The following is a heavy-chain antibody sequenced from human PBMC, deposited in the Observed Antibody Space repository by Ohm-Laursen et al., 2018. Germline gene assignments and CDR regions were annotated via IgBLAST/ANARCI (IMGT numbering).Heavy chain of an antibody. CDR3: ARVSRGADFWNPGYGMDV. D-gene: IGHD3-3*01. V-gene: IGHV1-2*02. CDR2: INPNSGGT. CDR1: GYSFIGYY. Sequence: SVKVSCNASGYSFIGYYIHWVRQAPGQGLEWMGWINPNSGGTNYAQKFQGRVTMTRDTSISTGYMELSSLRSDDTAVYYCARVSRGADFWNPGYGMDVWGQGTTVTVSS. J-gene: IGHJ6*02.